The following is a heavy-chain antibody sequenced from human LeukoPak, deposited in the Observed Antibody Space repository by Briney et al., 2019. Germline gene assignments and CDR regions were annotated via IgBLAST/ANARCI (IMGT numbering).Heavy chain of an antibody. Sequence: PGGSLRLSCAASAFTFSSYSMNWVRQAPGKGLEWVSYISDSSSTIYYADSVKGRFTISRDDAKNSLYLQMNSLRDDDTAVYYCARTTSTIFGVEYYFDYWGQGTLVTVSS. CDR2: ISDSSSTI. CDR1: AFTFSSYS. D-gene: IGHD3-3*01. V-gene: IGHV3-48*02. J-gene: IGHJ4*02. CDR3: ARTTSTIFGVEYYFDY.